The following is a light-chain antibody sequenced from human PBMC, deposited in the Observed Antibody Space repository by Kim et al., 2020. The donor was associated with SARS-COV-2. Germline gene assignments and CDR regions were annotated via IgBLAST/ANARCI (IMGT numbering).Light chain of an antibody. Sequence: QSALTQPRSVSGSPGQSVTISCTGTSSDVGGYNYVSWFQQHPGKAPKVLLYDVSERPSGVPDRFSGSKSVNTASLTISGLQAEDEADYYCCSYAGTYTFYGFGTGTKVTVL. CDR2: DVS. CDR1: SSDVGGYNY. V-gene: IGLV2-11*01. J-gene: IGLJ1*01. CDR3: CSYAGTYTFYG.